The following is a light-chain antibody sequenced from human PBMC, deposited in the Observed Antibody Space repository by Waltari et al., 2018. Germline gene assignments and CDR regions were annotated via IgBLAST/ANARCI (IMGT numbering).Light chain of an antibody. CDR2: QDT. V-gene: IGLV3-1*01. Sequence: SYELTQPPSVSVSPGQTASITCSGDKLGDKYACWYQQKPGQSPVQVIYQDTKRPSGIPERFSGSNSANTATLTIGGTQAMDEADYYCQAWDSSTPYVFGPGTKVTVL. J-gene: IGLJ1*01. CDR1: KLGDKY. CDR3: QAWDSSTPYV.